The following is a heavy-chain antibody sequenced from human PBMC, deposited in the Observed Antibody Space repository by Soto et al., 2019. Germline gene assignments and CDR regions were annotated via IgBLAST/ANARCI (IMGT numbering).Heavy chain of an antibody. CDR3: ARVGFNWNDDYYGMDV. J-gene: IGHJ6*02. CDR1: GGSISSGDYY. D-gene: IGHD1-20*01. Sequence: NPSETLSLTCTVSGGSISSGDYYWSWIRQPPGKGLEWIGYIYYSGSTYYNPSLKSRVTISVDTSKNQFSLKLSSVTAADTAVYYCARVGFNWNDDYYGMDVWGQGTTVTVSS. V-gene: IGHV4-30-4*01. CDR2: IYYSGST.